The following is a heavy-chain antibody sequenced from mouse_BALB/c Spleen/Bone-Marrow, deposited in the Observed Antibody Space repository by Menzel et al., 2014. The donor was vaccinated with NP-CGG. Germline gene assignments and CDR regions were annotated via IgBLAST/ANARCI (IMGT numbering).Heavy chain of an antibody. J-gene: IGHJ4*01. CDR2: INSNGGST. CDR1: GFTFSSYG. Sequence: EVHLVESGGGLVQPGGSLKLSCAASGFTFSSYGMSWVRQTPDKRLGLVATINSNGGSTYYPDSVKGRFTISRDNAKNTLYLQMSSLKSEDTAMYYCARERDGYFRDAMDYWGQGTSVTVSS. CDR3: ARERDGYFRDAMDY. D-gene: IGHD2-3*01. V-gene: IGHV5-6-3*01.